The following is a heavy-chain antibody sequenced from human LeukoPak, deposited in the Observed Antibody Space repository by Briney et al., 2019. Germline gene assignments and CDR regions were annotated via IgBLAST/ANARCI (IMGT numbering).Heavy chain of an antibody. CDR2: ISSSSSTI. D-gene: IGHD2-21*02. CDR3: ARDGDAHCGGDCYSDFDY. V-gene: IGHV3-48*01. CDR1: GFTFSSYS. Sequence: GGSLRLSCAASGFTFSSYSMNWVRQAPGKGLEWVSYISSSSSTIYYADSVKGRFTISRDNAKDSLYLQMNSLRPEDTAVYYCARDGDAHCGGDCYSDFDYWGQGTLVTVSS. J-gene: IGHJ4*02.